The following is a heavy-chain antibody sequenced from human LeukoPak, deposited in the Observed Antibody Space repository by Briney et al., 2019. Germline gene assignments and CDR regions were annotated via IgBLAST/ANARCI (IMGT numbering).Heavy chain of an antibody. CDR2: INSDGSST. Sequence: GGSLRLCGAASGCTCSSYWRHWVRQAPRKGRVWVSRINSDGSSTSYADSVKGRFTISRDNAKNALYLQMNSLRAEDTAVYYCAREYFDWFWGQGTLVTVSS. V-gene: IGHV3-74*01. CDR1: GCTCSSYW. D-gene: IGHD3-9*01. J-gene: IGHJ4*02. CDR3: AREYFDWF.